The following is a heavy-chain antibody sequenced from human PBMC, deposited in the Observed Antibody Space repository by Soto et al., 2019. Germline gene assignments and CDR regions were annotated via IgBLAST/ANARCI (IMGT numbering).Heavy chain of an antibody. D-gene: IGHD5-18*01. J-gene: IGHJ6*02. Sequence: ASVKVSCKASGYTFTSYYMHWVRQAPGQGLEWMGIINPSGGSTSYAQKFQGRVTMTRDTSTSTVYMELSSLRSEDTAAYYCARDISGAAMAVYGMDVWGQGTTVTVSS. CDR2: INPSGGST. CDR1: GYTFTSYY. CDR3: ARDISGAAMAVYGMDV. V-gene: IGHV1-46*01.